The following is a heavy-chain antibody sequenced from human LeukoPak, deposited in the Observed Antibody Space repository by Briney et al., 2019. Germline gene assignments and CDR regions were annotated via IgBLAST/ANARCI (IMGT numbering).Heavy chain of an antibody. CDR1: GGSINSGDYI. D-gene: IGHD4-17*01. J-gene: IGHJ4*02. CDR2: FHHGGSP. V-gene: IGHV4-30-4*01. CDR3: TRGLPTDKIDY. Sequence: PSETLSLTCTVSGGSINSGDYIWTWIRQHPGKGLEWIGRFHHGGSPSYNPSLQSRVTISADTSKNQFSLNLRSVSAADTAVYYCTRGLPTDKIDYWGQGTLVTVSS.